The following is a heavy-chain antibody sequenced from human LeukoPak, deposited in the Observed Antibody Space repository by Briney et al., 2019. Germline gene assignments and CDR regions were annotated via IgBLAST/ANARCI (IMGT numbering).Heavy chain of an antibody. D-gene: IGHD3-16*01. J-gene: IGHJ3*02. CDR3: ARDVEGGTFDI. V-gene: IGHV3-7*05. Sequence: GGSLRLSCAASGFTFSRFWMNWVRQAPGRGLEWVANTDQSGGRNNYVDSVKGRFTFSRDNAKNSLFLEMSSLRADDTAVYFCARDVEGGTFDIWGQGTTVTVSS. CDR1: GFTFSRFW. CDR2: TDQSGGRN.